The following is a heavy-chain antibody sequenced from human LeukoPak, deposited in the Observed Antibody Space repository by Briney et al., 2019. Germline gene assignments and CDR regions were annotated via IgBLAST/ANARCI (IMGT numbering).Heavy chain of an antibody. Sequence: SETLSLTCAVSGGSISSGGYYWSWIRQPPGKGLEWIGYIYHSGSTYYNPSLKSRVTISVDRSKNQFSLRLSSVTAADTAVYYCARVGDNWNYHFDYWGQGTLVTVSS. CDR1: GGSISSGGYY. J-gene: IGHJ4*02. CDR3: ARVGDNWNYHFDY. CDR2: IYHSGST. V-gene: IGHV4-30-2*01. D-gene: IGHD1-7*01.